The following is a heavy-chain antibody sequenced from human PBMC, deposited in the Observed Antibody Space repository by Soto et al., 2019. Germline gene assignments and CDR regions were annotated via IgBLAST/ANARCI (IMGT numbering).Heavy chain of an antibody. Sequence: GGSLRLSCAASGFTFSNYAMSWVRQAPGKGLGWVSSISHTGGTTYYADSVKGRFTISRDNSKNTLYLQMNSQRAEDTAVYFCVKNQGSEWYFDYWGQGTLVTVSS. J-gene: IGHJ4*02. CDR1: GFTFSNYA. D-gene: IGHD6-19*01. CDR3: VKNQGSEWYFDY. V-gene: IGHV3-23*01. CDR2: ISHTGGTT.